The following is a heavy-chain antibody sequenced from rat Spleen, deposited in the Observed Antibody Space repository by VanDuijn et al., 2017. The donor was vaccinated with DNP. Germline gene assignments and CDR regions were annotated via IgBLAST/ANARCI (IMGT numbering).Heavy chain of an antibody. CDR3: TRRDSSLLLHGFFDY. Sequence: EVQLVESGGGLVQPGRSLKLSCAASGFTFSDFNMAWVRQAPKKGLEWVATITYDGTNTYYRDSVRGRFTISRDNAKSTLYLQMDSLRSEDTATYYCTRRDSSLLLHGFFDYWGQGVMVTVSS. CDR2: ITYDGTNT. CDR1: GFTFSDFN. V-gene: IGHV5-7*01. J-gene: IGHJ2*01. D-gene: IGHD1-1*01.